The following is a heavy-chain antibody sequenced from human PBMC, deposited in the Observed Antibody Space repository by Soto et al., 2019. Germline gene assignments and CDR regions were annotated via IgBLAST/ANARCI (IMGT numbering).Heavy chain of an antibody. J-gene: IGHJ5*02. Sequence: SETLSLTCTVSGGSISSGNYYWSWIRQHPGKGLEWIGHIYYSGSTYYNPSLKSRVTMSQDTSKNQFSLKLRSVTAADTAVYYCARQGITLVWFDPWGQGTLVTVS. CDR1: GGSISSGNYY. CDR3: ARQGITLVWFDP. CDR2: IYYSGST. V-gene: IGHV4-31*03. D-gene: IGHD3-16*01.